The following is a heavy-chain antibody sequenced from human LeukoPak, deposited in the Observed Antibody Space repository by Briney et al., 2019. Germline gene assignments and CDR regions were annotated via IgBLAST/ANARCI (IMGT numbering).Heavy chain of an antibody. CDR3: AKVPVYEILTGYYTGAYYFDY. J-gene: IGHJ4*02. CDR1: GFTFSDYY. CDR2: ISRSSYT. D-gene: IGHD3-9*01. Sequence: GGSLRLSCAAAGFTFSDYYMSWIRQAPGKGLEWVSYISRSSYTNYADSAMGPFTTSTDNTKHSLYMQMNSLIAEDTTVFYCAKVPVYEILTGYYTGAYYFDYWGQGTLVTVSS. V-gene: IGHV3-11*06.